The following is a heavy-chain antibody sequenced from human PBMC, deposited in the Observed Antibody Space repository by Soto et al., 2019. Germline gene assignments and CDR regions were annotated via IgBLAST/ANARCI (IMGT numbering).Heavy chain of an antibody. D-gene: IGHD2-2*01. J-gene: IGHJ6*02. V-gene: IGHV3-21*01. CDR1: GFTFSSYS. CDR3: ARDRNQLPSDYGMDV. Sequence: PGGSLRLSCAASGFTFSSYSMNWVRQAPGKGLEWVSSISSSSSYIYYADSVKGRFTISRDNAKNSLYLQMNSLRAEDTAVYYCARDRNQLPSDYGMDVWGQGTTVTVSS. CDR2: ISSSSSYI.